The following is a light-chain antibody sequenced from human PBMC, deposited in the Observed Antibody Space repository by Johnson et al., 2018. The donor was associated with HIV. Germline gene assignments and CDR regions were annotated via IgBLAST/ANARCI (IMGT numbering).Light chain of an antibody. CDR2: DND. CDR3: GTWDSSLSALYV. Sequence: QSVLTQPPSVSAAPGQKVTISCSGSYSNIGNNYVSWYQQVPGTAPKLLIYDNDKRPSGIPDRFSGSKSGKSANLGITGLQTGVEADYYCGTWDSSLSALYVFGTGTKVTVL. CDR1: YSNIGNNY. V-gene: IGLV1-51*01. J-gene: IGLJ1*01.